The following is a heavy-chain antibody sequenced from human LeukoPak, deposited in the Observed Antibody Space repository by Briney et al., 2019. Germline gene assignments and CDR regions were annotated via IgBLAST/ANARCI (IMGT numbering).Heavy chain of an antibody. CDR1: GFTFSNYA. D-gene: IGHD6-13*01. V-gene: IGHV3-23*01. CDR2: IRGSGTST. Sequence: GGSLRLSCAASGFTFSNYAMSWVRQAPGKGLEWVSAIRGSGTSTYYADSVKGRFTVSRDNSKNTLYLQMNSLRAEDTAVYYCAKYISSWYLYFDSWGQGTLVTVSS. J-gene: IGHJ4*02. CDR3: AKYISSWYLYFDS.